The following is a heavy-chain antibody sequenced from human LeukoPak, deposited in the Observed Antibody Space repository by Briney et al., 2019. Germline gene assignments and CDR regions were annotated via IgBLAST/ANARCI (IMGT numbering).Heavy chain of an antibody. CDR3: ASTAGSIKDWFDP. D-gene: IGHD2-2*01. CDR1: GGTFSSYA. Sequence: ASVKVSCKASGGTFSSYAISWVRQAPGQGLEWMGGIIPIFGTANYAQKFQGRVTITADESTSTAYMELSSLRSEDTAVYYCASTAGSIKDWFDPWGQGTLVTVSS. CDR2: IIPIFGTA. V-gene: IGHV1-69*01. J-gene: IGHJ5*02.